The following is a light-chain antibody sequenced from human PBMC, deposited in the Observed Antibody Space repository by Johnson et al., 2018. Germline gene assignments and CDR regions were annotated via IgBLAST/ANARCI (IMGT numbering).Light chain of an antibody. Sequence: QSVLTQPPSVSAAPGQKVTISCSGSSSNIGNNYVSWYQQLPGTAPKLLIYENNKRPSGIPDRFSGSKSGTSATLGITGLQTGDEADYYCGTCDSSLIARNVFGTGTKVTVL. J-gene: IGLJ1*01. CDR2: ENN. V-gene: IGLV1-51*02. CDR3: GTCDSSLIARNV. CDR1: SSNIGNNY.